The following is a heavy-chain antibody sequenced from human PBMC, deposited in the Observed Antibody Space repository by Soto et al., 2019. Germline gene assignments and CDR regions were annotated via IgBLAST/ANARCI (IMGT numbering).Heavy chain of an antibody. CDR3: ARTYSSSWSPFDY. CDR1: GGSFSGYY. V-gene: IGHV4-34*01. J-gene: IGHJ4*02. Sequence: QVQLQQWGAGLLKPSETLSLTCAVYGGSFSGYYWSWIRQPPGKGLERIGEINQSGGTTYNPSLKSRVTISVDSSKNQFSLKLSSVTAADTAVYYCARTYSSSWSPFDYWGQGNLVTVSS. CDR2: INQSGGT. D-gene: IGHD6-13*01.